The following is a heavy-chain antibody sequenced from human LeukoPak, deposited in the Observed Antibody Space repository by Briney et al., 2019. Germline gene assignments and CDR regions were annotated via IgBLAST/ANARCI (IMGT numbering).Heavy chain of an antibody. CDR3: AGPRIAVAGLGPFDY. D-gene: IGHD6-19*01. J-gene: IGHJ4*02. Sequence: PAETLSLTCTVSGGSISSSRYYWGWIRQPPGKGLEWIGNIYYRGSTYYNPSLKSRVTISVDTSKNQFSLKLSSVTAADTAVYYCAGPRIAVAGLGPFDYWGQGTLVTGSS. CDR2: IYYRGST. V-gene: IGHV4-39*01. CDR1: GGSISSSRYY.